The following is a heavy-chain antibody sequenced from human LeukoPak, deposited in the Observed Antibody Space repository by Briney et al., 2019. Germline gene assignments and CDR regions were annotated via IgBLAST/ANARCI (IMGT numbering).Heavy chain of an antibody. J-gene: IGHJ6*03. Sequence: GGSLRLSCAASGFTFSGYAVSWVRQAPGKGLEWVSAISGAGASTYYADSVKGRFTISRDNSKNTLYLQMNSLRAEDTAVYYCARVDYSNYLLIYYYYYMDVWGKGTTVTVSS. D-gene: IGHD4-11*01. CDR1: GFTFSGYA. V-gene: IGHV3-23*01. CDR3: ARVDYSNYLLIYYYYYMDV. CDR2: ISGAGAST.